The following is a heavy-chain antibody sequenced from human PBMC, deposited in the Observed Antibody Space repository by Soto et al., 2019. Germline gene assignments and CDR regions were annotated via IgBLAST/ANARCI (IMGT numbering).Heavy chain of an antibody. CDR3: ARGANSGSYLGYGMDV. CDR1: GVTFSSYA. Sequence: QVQLVESGGGVVQPGRSLRLSCAASGVTFSSYAMHWVRQAPGKGLEWVAVISYDGSNKYYADSVKGRFTISRDNSKNTLDLQMNSLRAEDTAVYYCARGANSGSYLGYGMDVWGQGTTVTVSS. V-gene: IGHV3-30-3*01. CDR2: ISYDGSNK. D-gene: IGHD1-26*01. J-gene: IGHJ6*02.